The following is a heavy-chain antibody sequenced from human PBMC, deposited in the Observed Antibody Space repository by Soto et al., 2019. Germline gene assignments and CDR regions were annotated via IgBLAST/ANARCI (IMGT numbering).Heavy chain of an antibody. D-gene: IGHD1-20*01. CDR3: ERNTESNRYNE. CDR2: IRPDNGNT. J-gene: IGHJ1*01. V-gene: IGHV1-18*01. CDR1: GYTFSTSC. Sequence: QVQLLQSGPEVKRPGASVTVSCKTSGYTFSTSCISWVRQAPGQGLVWVGWIRPDNGNTKSAQRLQGRVTLTTDTSASTAYMESRSLTSNDRAMYDCERNTESNRYNEWGQGTLVTVSS.